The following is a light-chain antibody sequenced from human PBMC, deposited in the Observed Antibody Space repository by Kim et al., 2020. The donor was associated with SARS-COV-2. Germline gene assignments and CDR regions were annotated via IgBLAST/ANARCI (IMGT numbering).Light chain of an antibody. CDR1: QSVDGN. CDR2: GAS. V-gene: IGKV3-15*01. J-gene: IGKJ4*01. CDR3: QQYDNWPPLT. Sequence: EIVMTQSPATLSVSPGERATLSCRASQSVDGNLAWYQQKPGQSPRLLIYGASTRATGIPARFSGSGSGTDFTLTISSLQSEDFAVYYCQQYDNWPPLTFGGGTKVDIK.